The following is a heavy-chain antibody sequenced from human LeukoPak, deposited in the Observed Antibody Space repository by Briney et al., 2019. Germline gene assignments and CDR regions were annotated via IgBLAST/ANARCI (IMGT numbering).Heavy chain of an antibody. CDR2: IIPILGIA. V-gene: IGHV1-69*02. J-gene: IGHJ4*02. CDR1: GYTLTELS. CDR3: ASAYSSSWYYFDY. Sequence: SVKVSCKVSGYTLTELSMHWVRQAPGQGLEWMGRIIPILGIANYAQKFQGRVTITADKSTSTAYMELSSLRSEDTAVYYCASAYSSSWYYFDYWGQGTLVTVSS. D-gene: IGHD6-13*01.